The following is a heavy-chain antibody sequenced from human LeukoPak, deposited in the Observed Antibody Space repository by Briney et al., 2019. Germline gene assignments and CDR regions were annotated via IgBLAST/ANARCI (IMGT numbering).Heavy chain of an antibody. CDR3: AADLQAAGDLDY. J-gene: IGHJ4*02. V-gene: IGHV1-58*02. Sequence: TSVKVSCKASGFTFTNSAMHWVRQARGQRLEWIGWTVVVSANTNHAQKFQERVTITRDMSTSTAYMELSSLRSEDTAVYYCAADLQAAGDLDYWGQGTLVTVSS. D-gene: IGHD6-13*01. CDR2: TVVVSANT. CDR1: GFTFTNSA.